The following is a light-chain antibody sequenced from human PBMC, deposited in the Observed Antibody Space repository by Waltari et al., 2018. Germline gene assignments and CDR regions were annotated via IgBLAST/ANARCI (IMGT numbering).Light chain of an antibody. V-gene: IGLV2-14*03. CDR3: SSFTRTNSWV. J-gene: IGLJ3*02. CDR2: DVN. Sequence: HSALAQPASVSGSPGQSITISCTGTSTDVGRFNYVSWYQQHPGKAPRLMIYDVNNRPSVVSNRFSGSKSGNTASLTISGLQAEDEADYYCSSFTRTNSWVFGGGTKLTVL. CDR1: STDVGRFNY.